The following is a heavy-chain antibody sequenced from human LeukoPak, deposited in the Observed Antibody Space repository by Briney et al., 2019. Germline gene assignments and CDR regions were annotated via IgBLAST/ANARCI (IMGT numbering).Heavy chain of an antibody. CDR2: IKSKPDGGAI. CDR3: TRDKLELRQFDY. Sequence: GGSLRLSCAASGFTFSNAWMSWVRQAPGKGLEWVGGIKSKPDGGAIDYAAPVKGRFIISRDDSKDMLYLQMNSLKTEDTGVYYCTRDKLELRQFDYWGQGTLVTVSS. J-gene: IGHJ4*02. D-gene: IGHD1-26*01. CDR1: GFTFSNAW. V-gene: IGHV3-15*01.